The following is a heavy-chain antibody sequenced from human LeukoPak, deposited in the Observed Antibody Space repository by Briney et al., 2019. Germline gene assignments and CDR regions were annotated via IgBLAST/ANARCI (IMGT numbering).Heavy chain of an antibody. V-gene: IGHV4-34*01. Sequence: SETLSLTCTVSGGSISFYYCSWIRQPPGKGLEWIGEINHSGSTNYNPSLKSRVTISVDTSKNQFSLKLSSVTAADTAVYYCARGGWYGARFWGQGTLVTVSS. CDR3: ARGGWYGARF. CDR2: INHSGST. J-gene: IGHJ4*02. CDR1: GGSISFYY. D-gene: IGHD6-19*01.